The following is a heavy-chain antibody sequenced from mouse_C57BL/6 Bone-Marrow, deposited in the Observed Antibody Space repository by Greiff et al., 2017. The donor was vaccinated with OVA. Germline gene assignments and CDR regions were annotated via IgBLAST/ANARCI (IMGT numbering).Heavy chain of an antibody. V-gene: IGHV1-72*01. CDR3: ARSGDWDQGPWCAY. CDR2: IDPYSGGT. Sequence: QVQLKQPGAELVKPGASVKLSCKASGYTFTSYWMHWVKQRPGRGLEWIGRIDPYSGGTKYNEKFKSKATLTGDKPSITDYMQLSSLTSEDSAVYYCARSGDWDQGPWCAYWGQGTLVTVSA. J-gene: IGHJ3*01. CDR1: GYTFTSYW. D-gene: IGHD4-1*01.